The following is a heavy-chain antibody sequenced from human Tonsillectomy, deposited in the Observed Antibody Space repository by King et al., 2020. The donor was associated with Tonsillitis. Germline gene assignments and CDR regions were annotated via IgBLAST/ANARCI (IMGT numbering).Heavy chain of an antibody. J-gene: IGHJ4*02. CDR3: AKESRYSGNYRFYYFDY. D-gene: IGHD1-26*01. Sequence: DVQLQESGGGLVQPGGSLRRSCEASGFTFSTYAMSWVRQAPGKGLEWGSALSGRGTRTFYADSVMGRFTISRDDSQNTVSLQMSSLRAEDTAVYYCAKESRYSGNYRFYYFDYWGQGTLVTVSS. CDR2: LSGRGTRT. CDR1: GFTFSTYA. V-gene: IGHV3-23*01.